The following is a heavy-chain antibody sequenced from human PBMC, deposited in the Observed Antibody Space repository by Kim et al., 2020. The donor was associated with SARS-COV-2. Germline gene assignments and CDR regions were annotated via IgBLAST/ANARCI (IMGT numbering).Heavy chain of an antibody. D-gene: IGHD6-13*01. V-gene: IGHV4-39*07. CDR1: GGSISSSSYY. Sequence: SETLSLTCTVSGGSISSSSYYWGWIRQPPGKGLEWIGSIYYSGSTYYNPSLKSRVTISVDTSKNQFSLKLSSVTAADTAVYYCARAGIAAVWYPGAFDIWGQGTMVTVSS. CDR2: IYYSGST. J-gene: IGHJ3*02. CDR3: ARAGIAAVWYPGAFDI.